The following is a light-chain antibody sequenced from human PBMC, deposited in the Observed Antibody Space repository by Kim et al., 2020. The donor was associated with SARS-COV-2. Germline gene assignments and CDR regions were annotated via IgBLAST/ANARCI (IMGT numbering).Light chain of an antibody. CDR1: STDVGKYIL. J-gene: IGLJ1*01. CDR3: CSFTGSYYV. V-gene: IGLV2-23*01. CDR2: EAT. Sequence: QSALTQPASVSGSPGQSITISCTGSSTDVGKYILVSWYQHHPGKAPKLIIYEATKRPSGVSNRFSGSKSGNTASLTISGLQAEDESDYYCCSFTGSYYVFGSGTKVTVL.